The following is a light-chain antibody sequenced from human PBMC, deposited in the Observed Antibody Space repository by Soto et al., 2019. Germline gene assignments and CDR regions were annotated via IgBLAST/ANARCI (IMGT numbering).Light chain of an antibody. CDR2: DAS. CDR3: QQDDNLPYT. J-gene: IGKJ2*01. Sequence: DIQMTQSPSSLSASIGDRVTITCQASRDIGNSLNWYQHKPGRAPNLLIDDASNLERGAPSRFSGSGSGTEFSLTISSLQPEDMATYYCQQDDNLPYTFGQGTKLGI. V-gene: IGKV1-33*01. CDR1: RDIGNS.